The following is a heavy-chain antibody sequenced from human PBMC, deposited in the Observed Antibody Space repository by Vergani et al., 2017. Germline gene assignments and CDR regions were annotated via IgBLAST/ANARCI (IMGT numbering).Heavy chain of an antibody. V-gene: IGHV1-18*01. CDR2: ISVYNGNV. CDR1: GYTFTSYG. Sequence: QVQLVQSGPEVKKPGASVKVSCKASGYTFTSYGISWVRQAPGQGLEWMGWISVYNGNVNSAQKLQDRVTMTTDTSTSTAYMELRSLRSDDTAVYYCARDEYSSSWYYFDYWGQGTLVTVSS. CDR3: ARDEYSSSWYYFDY. D-gene: IGHD6-13*01. J-gene: IGHJ4*02.